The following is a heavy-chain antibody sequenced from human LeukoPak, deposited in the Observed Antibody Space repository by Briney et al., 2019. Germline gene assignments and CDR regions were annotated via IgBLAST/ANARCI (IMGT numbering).Heavy chain of an antibody. Sequence: GGSLRLSCAASGFTFSSYAMSWVRQAPGKGLEWVSAISGSGGSTYCADSVKGRFTISRDNSKNTLYLQMNSLRAEDTAVYYCASITGERTRYSSGWYGGDDYWGQGTLVTVSS. CDR1: GFTFSSYA. J-gene: IGHJ4*02. D-gene: IGHD6-19*01. CDR2: ISGSGGST. V-gene: IGHV3-23*01. CDR3: ASITGERTRYSSGWYGGDDY.